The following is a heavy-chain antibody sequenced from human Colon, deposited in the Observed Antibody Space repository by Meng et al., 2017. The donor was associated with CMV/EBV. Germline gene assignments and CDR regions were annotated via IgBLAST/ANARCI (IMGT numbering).Heavy chain of an antibody. Sequence: QGLLVQSGAEVKKPGASVKVSCKASGYTFTDNYMHWVRQAPGQGLEWMGWINPNSGGTNYAQKFQGRVTMTRDTSISTAYMELSRLRSDDTAVYYCARGKNYYDSSGYRKGLDYWGQGTLVTVSS. CDR2: INPNSGGT. V-gene: IGHV1-2*02. D-gene: IGHD3-22*01. CDR3: ARGKNYYDSSGYRKGLDY. J-gene: IGHJ4*02. CDR1: GYTFTDNY.